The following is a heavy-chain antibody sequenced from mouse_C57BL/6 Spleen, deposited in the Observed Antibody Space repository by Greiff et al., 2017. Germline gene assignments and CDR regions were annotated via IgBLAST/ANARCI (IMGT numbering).Heavy chain of an antibody. J-gene: IGHJ1*03. CDR2: INPSNGGT. CDR1: GYTFTSYW. V-gene: IGHV1-53*01. CDR3: AREGLTGTWYFDV. Sequence: VQLQQPGTELVKPGASVKLSCKASGYTFTSYWMHWVKQRPGQGLEWIGNINPSNGGTNYNEKFKSKATLTVDKSSSTAYMQLSSLTSEDSAVYYGAREGLTGTWYFDVWGTGTTVTVSS. D-gene: IGHD4-1*01.